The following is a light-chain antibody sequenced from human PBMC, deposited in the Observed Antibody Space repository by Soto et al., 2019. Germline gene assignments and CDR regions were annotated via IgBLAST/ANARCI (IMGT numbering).Light chain of an antibody. CDR3: SSYTTSSPHVV. CDR1: SSDVGGYNY. Sequence: SVLTQPASVSGSPGQSITISCTGTSSDVGGYNYVSWYQQHPGKAPKLMIYDVSNRPSGVSNRFSGSKSGNTASLTISGLQAEDEADYYCSSYTTSSPHVVFGGGTKVTVL. J-gene: IGLJ2*01. V-gene: IGLV2-14*01. CDR2: DVS.